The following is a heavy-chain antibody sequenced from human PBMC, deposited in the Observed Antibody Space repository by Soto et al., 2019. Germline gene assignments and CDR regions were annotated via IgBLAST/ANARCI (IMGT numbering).Heavy chain of an antibody. Sequence: GGSLRLSCAASGFTFSSYWMSWVRQAPGKGLEWVANIKQDGSEKYYVDSWKGRFTISRDNAKNSLYLQMNSLRAEDTAVYYCARGQLVAPLLHYFDYWGQGTLVTVSS. J-gene: IGHJ4*02. CDR1: GFTFSSYW. CDR3: ARGQLVAPLLHYFDY. D-gene: IGHD6-6*01. CDR2: IKQDGSEK. V-gene: IGHV3-7*01.